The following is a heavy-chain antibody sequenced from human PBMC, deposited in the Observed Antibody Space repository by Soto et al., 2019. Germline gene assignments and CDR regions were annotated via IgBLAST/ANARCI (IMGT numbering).Heavy chain of an antibody. V-gene: IGHV3-23*01. D-gene: IGHD2-21*01. Sequence: PGGSLRLSCAASGFTFSSYAMTWVRQAPGKGLEWVSGISTGGGSTYYADSVKGRFTISRDNSKNTLYLQMNSLRAEDTAVYYCAKDILIRGGFDYWGQGTLVTVSS. CDR1: GFTFSSYA. CDR2: ISTGGGST. CDR3: AKDILIRGGFDY. J-gene: IGHJ4*02.